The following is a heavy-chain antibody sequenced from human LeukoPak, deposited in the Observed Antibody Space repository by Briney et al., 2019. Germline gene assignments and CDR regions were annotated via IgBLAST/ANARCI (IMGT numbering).Heavy chain of an antibody. D-gene: IGHD3-22*01. V-gene: IGHV3-23*01. CDR1: GFTFSIYS. CDR2: ISGGGSST. CDR3: AHTDSYYFDSGMVS. J-gene: IGHJ5*02. Sequence: GSLRLSCAASGFTFSIYSMNWVRQAPGKGLEWVSVISGGGSSTNYADSVKGRFTISRENSKNTLYLQMNSLRAEDTAVYYCAHTDSYYFDSGMVSWGQGALVTVSS.